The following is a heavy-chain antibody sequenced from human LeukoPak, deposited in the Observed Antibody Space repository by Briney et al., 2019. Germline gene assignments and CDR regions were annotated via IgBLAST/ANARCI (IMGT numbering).Heavy chain of an antibody. D-gene: IGHD1-26*01. CDR2: ISYDGSNK. Sequence: GGALRLSCAASGFTFSSYGMHWVRQAPGKGLEWVAVISYDGSNKYYADSVKVRFTISRDNSKNTLYLQMNSLRAEDTAVYYCAKVASGSYRYYYYMDVWGKGTTVTVSS. V-gene: IGHV3-30*18. CDR3: AKVASGSYRYYYYMDV. J-gene: IGHJ6*03. CDR1: GFTFSSYG.